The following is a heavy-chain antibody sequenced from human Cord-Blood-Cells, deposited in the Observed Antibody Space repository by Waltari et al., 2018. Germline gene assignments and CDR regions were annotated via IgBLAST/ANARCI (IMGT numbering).Heavy chain of an antibody. CDR1: GYTFTSYS. Sequence: QVQLVQAGAEVKKPGASVKVSCKASGYTFTSYSMHWVRPAPGQGLEWMGRINPNSGGTNYAQKFQGRVTMTRDTSISTAYMELSRLRSDDTAVYYCARESIAARFAFDIWGQGTMVTVSS. D-gene: IGHD6-6*01. J-gene: IGHJ3*02. CDR2: INPNSGGT. V-gene: IGHV1-2*06. CDR3: ARESIAARFAFDI.